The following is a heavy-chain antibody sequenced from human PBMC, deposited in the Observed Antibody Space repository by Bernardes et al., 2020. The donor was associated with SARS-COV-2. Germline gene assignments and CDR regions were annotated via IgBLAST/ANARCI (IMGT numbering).Heavy chain of an antibody. J-gene: IGHJ4*02. CDR3: ARGCLVSAADY. Sequence: SETLSLTCTVSGGSISSSSYYWGWVRQPPGKGLEWIGSIFYSGRTYYNMSLKSRVTISVDTSKNQFSLKVSSVTAADTAVYYCARGCLVSAADYWGQGTLVTVSS. D-gene: IGHD2-2*01. CDR1: GGSISSSSYY. CDR2: IFYSGRT. V-gene: IGHV4-39*02.